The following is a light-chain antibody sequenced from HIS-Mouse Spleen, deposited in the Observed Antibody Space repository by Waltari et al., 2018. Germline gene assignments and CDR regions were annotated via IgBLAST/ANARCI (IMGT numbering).Light chain of an antibody. J-gene: IGLJ3*02. CDR1: SSDVGGYNY. V-gene: IGLV2-14*01. Sequence: PGQSITIPCTGTSSDVGGYNYVSWYQQHPGKAPKLMIYEVRNRPSGVSKRFSGSKSGNTASLTISGLQAEDEADYYCSSYTSSSTWVFGGGTKLTVL. CDR2: EVR. CDR3: SSYTSSSTWV.